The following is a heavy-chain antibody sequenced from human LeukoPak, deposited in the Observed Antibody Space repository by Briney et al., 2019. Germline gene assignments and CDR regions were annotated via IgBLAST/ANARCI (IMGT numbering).Heavy chain of an antibody. CDR1: GGSISSSSYY. Sequence: SETLYLTCTVSGGSISSSSYYWGWIRQPPGKGLEWIGSIYYSGSTYYNPSLKSRVTISVDTSKNQFSLKLSSVTAADTAVYYCARAVGATVSYAFDIWGQGTMVTVSS. D-gene: IGHD1-26*01. V-gene: IGHV4-39*01. CDR3: ARAVGATVSYAFDI. J-gene: IGHJ3*02. CDR2: IYYSGST.